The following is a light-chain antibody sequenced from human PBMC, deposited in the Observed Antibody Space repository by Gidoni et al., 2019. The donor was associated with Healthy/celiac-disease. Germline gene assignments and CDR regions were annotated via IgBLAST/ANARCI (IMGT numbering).Light chain of an antibody. J-gene: IGKJ1*01. Sequence: TQSPGTLSLSPGERATLSCRASQTVRSNYLAWYQQKPGQAPRLLIYGASTRATGIPDRVSGSGSGTDFTLTISRLEPEDFAVYSCQQYDTSVTFXQXTKVELK. CDR3: QQYDTSVT. CDR2: GAS. CDR1: QTVRSNY. V-gene: IGKV3-20*01.